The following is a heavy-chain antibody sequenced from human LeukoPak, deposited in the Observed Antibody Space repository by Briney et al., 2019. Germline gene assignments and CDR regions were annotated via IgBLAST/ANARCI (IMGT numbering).Heavy chain of an antibody. D-gene: IGHD2-15*01. J-gene: IGHJ1*01. Sequence: GGSLRLSCAASGFTFSSYGMHWVRQAPGKGLEWVAVISYDGSNKYYADSVKGRFTISRDNSKNTLYLQMNSLRAEDTTVYYCAKDLISRNPYSWPLGGYFQHWGQGTLVTVSS. CDR2: ISYDGSNK. CDR1: GFTFSSYG. V-gene: IGHV3-30*18. CDR3: AKDLISRNPYSWPLGGYFQH.